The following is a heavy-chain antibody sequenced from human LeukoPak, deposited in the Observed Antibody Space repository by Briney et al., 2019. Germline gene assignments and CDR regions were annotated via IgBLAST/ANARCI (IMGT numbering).Heavy chain of an antibody. CDR1: GFTFSSYG. CDR2: IWYDGSNK. D-gene: IGHD6-13*01. V-gene: IGHV3-33*01. Sequence: QPGRSLRLSCAASGFTFSSYGMHWVRQAPGKWLEWVAVIWYDGSNKYYADSVKGRFTISRDYSKNTLYLQMNSLRAEDTAVYYCATVKLGSSWSILDYWGQGTLVTVSS. J-gene: IGHJ4*02. CDR3: ATVKLGSSWSILDY.